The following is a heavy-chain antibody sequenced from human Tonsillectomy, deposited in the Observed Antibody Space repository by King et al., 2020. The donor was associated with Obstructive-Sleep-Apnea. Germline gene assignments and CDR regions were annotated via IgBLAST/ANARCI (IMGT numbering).Heavy chain of an antibody. V-gene: IGHV3-33*01. CDR2: IWYDGSNK. Sequence: VQLVESGGGVVQPGRSLRLSCAASGFTFNSVGMDWVRQAPGKGLEWVAFIWYDGSNKYYADSVKGRFTISRDNSKNTLYLQMNSLRAEDTAVYYCARDSPLRTGNYYGMDVWGQGTTVTVSS. J-gene: IGHJ6*02. CDR3: ARDSPLRTGNYYGMDV. CDR1: GFTFNSVG. D-gene: IGHD3/OR15-3a*01.